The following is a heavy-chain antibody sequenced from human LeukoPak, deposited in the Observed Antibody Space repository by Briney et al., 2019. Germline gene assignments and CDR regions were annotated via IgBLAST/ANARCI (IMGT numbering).Heavy chain of an antibody. CDR1: GYTFTSYG. J-gene: IGHJ4*02. V-gene: IGHV1-18*01. D-gene: IGHD2-2*01. CDR3: ARDPGYYCSSTSCWPMDY. Sequence: ASVKVSCKASGYTFTSYGIIWVRQAPGQGLEWMGWISAYNGNTNYAQKLQGRVTMTTDTSTSTAYMELRSLRSDDTAVYYCARDPGYYCSSTSCWPMDYWGQGTLVTVSS. CDR2: ISAYNGNT.